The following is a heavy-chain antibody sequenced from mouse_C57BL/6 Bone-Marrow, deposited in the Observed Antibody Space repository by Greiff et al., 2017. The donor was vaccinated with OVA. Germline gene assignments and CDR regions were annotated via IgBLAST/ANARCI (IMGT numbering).Heavy chain of an antibody. J-gene: IGHJ4*01. CDR2: IYPGDGDT. V-gene: IGHV1-82*01. Sequence: VKLMESGPELVKPGASVKISCKASGYAFSSSWMNWVKQRPGKGLEWIGRIYPGDGDTNYNGKFKGKATLTADKSSSTAYMQLSSLTSEDSAVYFCAPTGTLYYYAMDYWGQGTSVTVSS. CDR1: GYAFSSSW. D-gene: IGHD4-1*02. CDR3: APTGTLYYYAMDY.